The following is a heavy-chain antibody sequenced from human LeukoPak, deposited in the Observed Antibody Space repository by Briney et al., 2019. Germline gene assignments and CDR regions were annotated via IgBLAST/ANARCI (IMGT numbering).Heavy chain of an antibody. V-gene: IGHV3-9*01. D-gene: IGHD6-19*01. Sequence: GGSLRLSCAASGFIFDDYAMHWVRQAPGKGLEWVSGISWNSGGIGYADSVKGRFTISRDNAKKSPYLQMNSLRAEDTALYYCAKDFYRAVAGSIGFWGQGILVTVSS. CDR2: ISWNSGGI. CDR1: GFIFDDYA. CDR3: AKDFYRAVAGSIGF. J-gene: IGHJ4*02.